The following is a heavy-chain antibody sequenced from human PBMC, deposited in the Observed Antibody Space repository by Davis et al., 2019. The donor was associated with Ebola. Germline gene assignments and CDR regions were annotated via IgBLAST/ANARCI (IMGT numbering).Heavy chain of an antibody. CDR1: GYTFTSYY. CDR2: INPSGGST. Sequence: ASVKVSCKASGYTFTSYYMHWVRQAPGQGLEWMGIINPSGGSTSYAQKFQGRVTMTRDTSTSTVYMELSRLRSDDTAVYYCASSHYWSFGIWGQGTMVTVSS. J-gene: IGHJ3*02. D-gene: IGHD3-3*02. V-gene: IGHV1-46*01. CDR3: ASSHYWSFGI.